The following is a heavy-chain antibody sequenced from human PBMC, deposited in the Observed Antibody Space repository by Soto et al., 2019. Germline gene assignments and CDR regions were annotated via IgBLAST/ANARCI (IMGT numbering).Heavy chain of an antibody. CDR2: IYYSGST. J-gene: IGHJ4*02. V-gene: IGHV4-39*01. CDR1: GGSISSSSYY. Sequence: SETLSLTCTVSGGSISSSSYYWGWIRQPPGKGLEWIGSIYYSGSTYYNPSLKSRVTISVDTSKNQFSLKLSSVTAADTAVYYCAGIRSIAARPRGCSGGSCYVFDYWGQGTLVTVSS. CDR3: AGIRSIAARPRGCSGGSCYVFDY. D-gene: IGHD2-15*01.